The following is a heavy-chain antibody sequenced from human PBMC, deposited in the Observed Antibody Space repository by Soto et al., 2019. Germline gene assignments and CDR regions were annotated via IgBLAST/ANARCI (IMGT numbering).Heavy chain of an antibody. CDR2: ISYDESNK. D-gene: IGHD3-3*01. V-gene: IGHV3-30-3*01. CDR3: ARDVGVARPYYFDY. J-gene: IGHJ4*02. CDR1: GFTFSSYD. Sequence: PGGSLRLSCAASGFTFSSYDMHWVRQAPGKGLEWVAVISYDESNKYYADSVKGRFTISRDNFENTLYLQMNSLRAEDTAVYYCARDVGVARPYYFDYWGQGTQVTVSS.